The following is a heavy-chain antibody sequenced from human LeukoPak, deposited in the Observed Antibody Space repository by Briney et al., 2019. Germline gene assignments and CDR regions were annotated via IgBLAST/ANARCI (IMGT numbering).Heavy chain of an antibody. Sequence: GASVKVSCKASGYTFTSYYMHWVRQAPGQGLEWMGIINPSGGSTSYAQKFQGRVTMTRDMSTSTVYMELSSLRSEDTAVYYCASISIRAAFDIWGQGTMVTVSS. CDR3: ASISIRAAFDI. J-gene: IGHJ3*02. V-gene: IGHV1-46*01. CDR1: GYTFTSYY. D-gene: IGHD2-21*01. CDR2: INPSGGST.